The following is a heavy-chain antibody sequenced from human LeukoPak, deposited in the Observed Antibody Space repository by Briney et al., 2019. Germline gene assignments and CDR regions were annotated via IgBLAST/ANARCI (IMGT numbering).Heavy chain of an antibody. D-gene: IGHD5-12*01. CDR2: IYYSGST. V-gene: IGHV4-59*01. CDR3: ASHCGYDFSYFDY. CDR1: GGSISGFY. J-gene: IGHJ4*02. Sequence: PSETLSLTCTVSGGSISGFYWSWIRRPPGKGLEWIGYIYYSGSTNYNPSLKSRVTISVDTSKNQFSLKLSSVTAADTAVYYCASHCGYDFSYFDYWGQGTLVTVSS.